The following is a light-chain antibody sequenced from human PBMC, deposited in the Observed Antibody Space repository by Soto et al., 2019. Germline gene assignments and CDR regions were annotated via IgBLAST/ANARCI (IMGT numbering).Light chain of an antibody. CDR3: QTWGTVV. J-gene: IGLJ2*01. CDR1: SGHSSYA. CDR2: LNSDGSH. V-gene: IGLV4-69*01. Sequence: QPVLTQSPSASASLGASVKLTCTLSSGHSSYAIAWHQQQPEKGPRYLMKLNSDGSHSKGDGIPDRFSGSSSGAERYLPLSSLQSEDEADYYCQTWGTVVFGGGTKVTVL.